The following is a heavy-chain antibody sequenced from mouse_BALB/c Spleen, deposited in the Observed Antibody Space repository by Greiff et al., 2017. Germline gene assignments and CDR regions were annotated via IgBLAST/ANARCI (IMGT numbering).Heavy chain of an antibody. CDR1: GFTFSSYA. J-gene: IGHJ2*01. CDR2: ISSGGST. D-gene: IGHD2-4*01. V-gene: IGHV5-6-5*01. CDR3: ARVSTMITTTGFDY. Sequence: EVKLMESGGGLVKPGGSLKLSCAASGFTFSSYAMSWVRQTPEKRLEWVASISSGGSTYYPDSVKGRFTISRDNARNILYLQMSSLRSEDTAMYYCARVSTMITTTGFDYWGQGTTLTVSS.